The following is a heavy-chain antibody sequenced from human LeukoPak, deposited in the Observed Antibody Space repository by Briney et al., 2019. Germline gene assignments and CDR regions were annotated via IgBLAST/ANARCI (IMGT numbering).Heavy chain of an antibody. D-gene: IGHD6-19*01. V-gene: IGHV3-48*02. CDR3: AGVLTDSSGWYHFDY. CDR1: GFSFSTYT. CDR2: ITGTSSTI. Sequence: PGGSLRLSCAASGFSFSTYTVNWVRQAPGKGLEWVSYITGTSSTIYYADSVKGRFTVSRDNARNSLYLQMNSLRDEDTAVYYCAGVLTDSSGWYHFDYWGQGTLVTVSS. J-gene: IGHJ4*02.